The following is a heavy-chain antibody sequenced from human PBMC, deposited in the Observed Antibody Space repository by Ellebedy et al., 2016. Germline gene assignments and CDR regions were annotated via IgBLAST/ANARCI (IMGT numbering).Heavy chain of an antibody. J-gene: IGHJ4*02. D-gene: IGHD3-3*01. CDR1: GFSFNDYY. CDR3: ARVGDFWSGYYDS. CDR2: ISGSGSPI. V-gene: IGHV3-11*04. Sequence: GGSLRLSCAASGFSFNDYYMSWIRQAPGKGLEWISYISGSGSPIYFADSAKGRFTISRDNAKNSLYLQMNTLRAEDTAVYYCARVGDFWSGYYDSWGQGTLVTVSS.